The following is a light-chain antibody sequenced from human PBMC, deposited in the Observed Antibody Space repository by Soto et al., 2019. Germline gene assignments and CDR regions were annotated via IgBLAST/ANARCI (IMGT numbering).Light chain of an antibody. J-gene: IGLJ1*01. Sequence: QSVLTPPASVSGSPGESITISCTGAISDVGIYNYVSWYQQHPGKAPKLIIYDVSNRPSGVSNRFSGSKSGNTASLTISGLQAEDEADYYCSSYTSSRTLYVFGTGTKVTVL. CDR2: DVS. CDR1: ISDVGIYNY. V-gene: IGLV2-14*01. CDR3: SSYTSSRTLYV.